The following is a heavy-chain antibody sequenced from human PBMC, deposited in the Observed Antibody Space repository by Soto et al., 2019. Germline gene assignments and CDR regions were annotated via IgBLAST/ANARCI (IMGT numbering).Heavy chain of an antibody. CDR3: ARDKARYYYGSGSSTLFHY. CDR1: GGSISSSNW. D-gene: IGHD3-10*01. J-gene: IGHJ4*02. V-gene: IGHV4-4*02. CDR2: IYHSGST. Sequence: QVQLQESGPGLVKPSGTLSLTCAVSGGSISSSNWWHWVRQPPGKGLEWIGEIYHSGSTNYNPSLKSRVTISVDKSKNQFSLKLSSVTAADTAVYYCARDKARYYYGSGSSTLFHYWGQGTLVTVSS.